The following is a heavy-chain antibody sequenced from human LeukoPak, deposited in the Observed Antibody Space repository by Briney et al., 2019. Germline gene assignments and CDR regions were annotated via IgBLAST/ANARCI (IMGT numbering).Heavy chain of an antibody. Sequence: SQTLSLTCAISGDSVSSYTAAWNWIRQSPSRGLEWLGRTCYRSKWYNDYGESVKSRITINPDTSKNQFSLQLNSVTPEDTAVYYCARDGWPAFDYWGQGTLVTVSS. CDR2: TCYRSKWYN. CDR3: ARDGWPAFDY. J-gene: IGHJ4*02. V-gene: IGHV6-1*01. D-gene: IGHD2-15*01. CDR1: GDSVSSYTAA.